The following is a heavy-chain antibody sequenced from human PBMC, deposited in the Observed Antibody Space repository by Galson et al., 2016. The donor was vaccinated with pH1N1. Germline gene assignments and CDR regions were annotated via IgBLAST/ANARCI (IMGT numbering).Heavy chain of an antibody. D-gene: IGHD1-26*01. J-gene: IGHJ6*02. V-gene: IGHV1-69*13. CDR3: ARGDGSTPDNHYGVDV. CDR2: IIPIFRTT. CDR1: GGTFNKYA. Sequence: SVKVSCKASGGTFNKYAISWIRQAPGQGLEWMGGIIPIFRTTKYAQRFKGRVTITADEFTSVAYMELSSLRSEDTAVYYCARGDGSTPDNHYGVDVWGQGTTGTVSS.